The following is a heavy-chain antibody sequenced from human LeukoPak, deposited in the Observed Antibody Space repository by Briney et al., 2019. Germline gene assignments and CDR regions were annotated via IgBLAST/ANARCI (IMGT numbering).Heavy chain of an antibody. J-gene: IGHJ4*02. CDR1: GYSFTIYW. Sequence: GESLKISCKGSGYSFTIYWIGWVRQMPGKGLEWMGIIYPGDSDTRYSPSFEGQATISADKSISTAYLQWSSLKASDSAVYYCARWGARFSGNYYFDYWGQGTLVTVSS. D-gene: IGHD3-16*01. CDR3: ARWGARFSGNYYFDY. V-gene: IGHV5-51*01. CDR2: IYPGDSDT.